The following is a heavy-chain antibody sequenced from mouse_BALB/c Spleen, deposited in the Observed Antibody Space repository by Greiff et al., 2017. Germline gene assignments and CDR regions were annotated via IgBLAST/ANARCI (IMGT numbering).Heavy chain of an antibody. V-gene: IGHV2-4-1*01. J-gene: IGHJ4*01. CDR1: GFSLTSYG. CDR3: ARPGLYDGYSYAMDY. CDR2: IWSGGST. Sequence: QVQLQQSGPGLVQPSQSLSITCTVSGFSLTSYGVHWVRQSPGKGLEWLGVIWSGGSTDYNAAFISRLSISKDNSKSQVFFKMNSLQADDTAIYYCARPGLYDGYSYAMDYWGQGTSVTVSS. D-gene: IGHD2-3*01.